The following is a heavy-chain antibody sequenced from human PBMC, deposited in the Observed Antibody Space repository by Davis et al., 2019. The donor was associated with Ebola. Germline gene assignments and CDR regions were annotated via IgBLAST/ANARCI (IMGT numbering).Heavy chain of an antibody. J-gene: IGHJ5*02. CDR3: ARGRYSSGWYDWFDP. Sequence: AASVKVSCKASGYTFTSYAMHWVRQAPGQRLEWMGWINAGNGNTKYSQKFQGRVTITADESTSTAYMELSSLRSEDTAVYYCARGRYSSGWYDWFDPWGQGTLVTVSS. V-gene: IGHV1-3*01. CDR2: INAGNGNT. CDR1: GYTFTSYA. D-gene: IGHD6-19*01.